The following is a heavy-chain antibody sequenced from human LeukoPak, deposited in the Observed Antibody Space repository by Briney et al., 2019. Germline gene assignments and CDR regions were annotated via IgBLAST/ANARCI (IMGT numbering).Heavy chain of an antibody. CDR2: IRYDGSNK. CDR1: GFTFSSYG. J-gene: IGHJ4*02. D-gene: IGHD2-2*01. CDR3: ASSVVVPAAIDY. V-gene: IGHV3-30*02. Sequence: PGGSLRLSCAPSGFTFSSYGMHWVRQAPGKGLEWVAFIRYDGSNKYYADSVTGRFTISRDNSKNTLYLQMNSLRAEDTAVYYCASSVVVPAAIDYWGQGTLVTVSS.